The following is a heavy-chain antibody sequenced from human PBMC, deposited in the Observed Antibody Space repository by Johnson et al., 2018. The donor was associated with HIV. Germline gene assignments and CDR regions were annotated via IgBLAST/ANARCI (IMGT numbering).Heavy chain of an antibody. J-gene: IGHJ3*02. D-gene: IGHD2-21*02. CDR2: IRYDGSNK. Sequence: QVQLVESGGGVVQPGGSLRLSCAASGFTFSSYGMHWVRQAPGKGLEWVAFIRYDGSNKYYADSVKGRFTISRDNSKNTLYLQMNSLRAEDTAVYYCASGALAYCGGDCYSDAFDIWGQGTMVTVSS. V-gene: IGHV3-30*02. CDR1: GFTFSSYG. CDR3: ASGALAYCGGDCYSDAFDI.